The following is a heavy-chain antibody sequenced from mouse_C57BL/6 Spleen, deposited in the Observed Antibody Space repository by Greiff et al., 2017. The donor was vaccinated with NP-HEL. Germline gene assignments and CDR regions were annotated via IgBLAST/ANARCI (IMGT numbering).Heavy chain of an antibody. Sequence: QVQLQQSGAELVRPGTSVKVSCKASGYAFTNYLIEWVKQRPGQGLEWIGVINPGSGGTNYNEKFKGKATLTADKSSSTAYMQLSSLTSEDSAVYFCARSRDMLRGGYFDVWGTGTTVTVSS. CDR1: GYAFTNYL. D-gene: IGHD1-1*01. J-gene: IGHJ1*03. V-gene: IGHV1-54*01. CDR3: ARSRDMLRGGYFDV. CDR2: INPGSGGT.